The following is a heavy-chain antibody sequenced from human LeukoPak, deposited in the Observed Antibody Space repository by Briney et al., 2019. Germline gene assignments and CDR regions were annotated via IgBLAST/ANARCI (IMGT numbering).Heavy chain of an antibody. CDR2: ISWNSGTI. V-gene: IGHV3-9*01. CDR1: GFSFDDYA. J-gene: IGHJ6*02. Sequence: GRSLRLSRAGSGFSFDDYAMHWVRQAPGKGLEWVSGISWNSGTIDYADSVKGRFTISRDNAKNSLYLEMNSLRAEDTALYYCAKDSGAHYYRGMDVWGQGTTVTVSS. D-gene: IGHD3-10*01. CDR3: AKDSGAHYYRGMDV.